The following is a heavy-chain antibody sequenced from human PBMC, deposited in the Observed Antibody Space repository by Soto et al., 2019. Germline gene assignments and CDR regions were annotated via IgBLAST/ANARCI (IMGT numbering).Heavy chain of an antibody. D-gene: IGHD2-21*02. J-gene: IGHJ5*02. Sequence: SETLSLTCTVSGASIRSTDYYWSWIRQAPGQGLEWIGYVYYTGSTYYNPSLMSRLTISVDTSKNQFSLKLTSVTAAETAVYYCVRTARQGAVAPHWFDRWGQGTQVTVSS. CDR1: GASIRSTDYY. V-gene: IGHV4-30-4*01. CDR2: VYYTGST. CDR3: VRTARQGAVAPHWFDR.